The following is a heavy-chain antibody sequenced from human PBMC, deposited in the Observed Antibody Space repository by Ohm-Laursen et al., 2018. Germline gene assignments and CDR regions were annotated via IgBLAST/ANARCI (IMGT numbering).Heavy chain of an antibody. J-gene: IGHJ4*02. CDR2: VNPNSGGT. V-gene: IGHV1-2*02. CDR3: AKNFQQYFDY. CDR1: GGTFSSYA. D-gene: IGHD6-13*01. Sequence: SVKVSCKASGGTFSSYAISWVRQAPGQGLEWMGWVNPNSGGTNYAQKFQGRLTMTRDTSINTVYMELSGLRSDDTAVYYCAKNFQQYFDYWGQGTLVTVSS.